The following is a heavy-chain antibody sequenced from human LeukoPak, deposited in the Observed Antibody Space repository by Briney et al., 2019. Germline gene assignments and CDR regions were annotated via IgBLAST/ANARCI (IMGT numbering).Heavy chain of an antibody. CDR1: VGSFSGYY. J-gene: IGHJ4*02. CDR2: INHSGST. CDR3: ARGPTYTKYGSGSYYFDY. D-gene: IGHD3-10*01. Sequence: KASETLSLSCAVYVGSFSGYYWSWIRQPPGKLLEWIGEINHSGSTNYNPSLKSRVTISVDTSKNQFSLKLSSVTAADTAVYYCARGPTYTKYGSGSYYFDYWGQGTLVTVSS. V-gene: IGHV4-34*01.